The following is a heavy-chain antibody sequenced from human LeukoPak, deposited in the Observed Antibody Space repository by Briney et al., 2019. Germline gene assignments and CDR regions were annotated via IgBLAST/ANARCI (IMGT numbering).Heavy chain of an antibody. D-gene: IGHD2-2*01. CDR3: AREGRVPAAIGAAFDI. V-gene: IGHV4-59*01. J-gene: IGHJ3*02. CDR2: IYYSGST. Sequence: SETLSLTCTVSGGSISSYYWSWIRQPPGKGLEWIGYIYYSGSTNYNPSLKSRVTISVDASKNQFSLKLSSVTAADTAVYYCAREGRVPAAIGAAFDIWGQGTMVTVSS. CDR1: GGSISSYY.